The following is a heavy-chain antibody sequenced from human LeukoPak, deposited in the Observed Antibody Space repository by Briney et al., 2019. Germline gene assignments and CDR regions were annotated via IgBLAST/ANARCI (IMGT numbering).Heavy chain of an antibody. CDR2: ISGDGGST. CDR1: GFTFDDYA. CDR3: AKDIRRRGYSYAFDY. J-gene: IGHJ4*02. V-gene: IGHV3-43*02. Sequence: TGRSLRLSCAASGFTFDDYAMLWVRQAPGKGLEWVSLISGDGGSTYYADSVKGRFTISRDNSKNSLYLQMNSLRTEDTALYYCAKDIRRRGYSYAFDYWGQGTLVTVSS. D-gene: IGHD5-18*01.